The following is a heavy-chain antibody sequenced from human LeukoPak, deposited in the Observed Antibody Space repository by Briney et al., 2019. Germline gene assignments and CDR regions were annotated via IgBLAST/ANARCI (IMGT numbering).Heavy chain of an antibody. CDR2: INPNSGGT. J-gene: IGHJ6*02. Sequence: ASVKVSCKASGYTFTGYYMHWVRQAPGQGLEWMGWINPNSGGTNYAKKFQGRGTMTRDTSISTAYMELSRLRSDDTAVYYCARRGTVTRGAYYYYGMDVWGQGTTVTVSS. D-gene: IGHD4-17*01. CDR1: GYTFTGYY. V-gene: IGHV1-2*02. CDR3: ARRGTVTRGAYYYYGMDV.